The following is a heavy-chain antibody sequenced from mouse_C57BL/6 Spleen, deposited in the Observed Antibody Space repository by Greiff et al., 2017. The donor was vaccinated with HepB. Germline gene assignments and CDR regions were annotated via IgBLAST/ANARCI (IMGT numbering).Heavy chain of an antibody. CDR1: GFTFSDYG. Sequence: DVHLVESGGGLVKPGGSLKLSCAASGFTFSDYGMHWVRQAPEKGLEWVAYISSGSSTIYYADTVKGRFTISRDNDKNTLFLQMTSLRSEDTALYYGARPDLLSHYYDMDYWGQGTSVTVSS. J-gene: IGHJ4*01. V-gene: IGHV5-17*01. CDR2: ISSGSSTI. CDR3: ARPDLLSHYYDMDY. D-gene: IGHD2-1*01.